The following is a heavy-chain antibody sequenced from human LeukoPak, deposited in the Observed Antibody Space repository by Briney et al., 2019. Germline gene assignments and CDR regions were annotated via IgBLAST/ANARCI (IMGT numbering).Heavy chain of an antibody. D-gene: IGHD2-2*03. CDR2: INPNSGGT. Sequence: ASVKVSCKASGYTFTGYYMHWVRQAPGQGLEWMGWINPNSGGTNYAQKFQGRVTMSRDTSISTAYMELSRLRSDDTAVYYCAVLDIVVVPADFMNRYNWFDPWGQGTLVTVSS. CDR1: GYTFTGYY. V-gene: IGHV1-2*02. CDR3: AVLDIVVVPADFMNRYNWFDP. J-gene: IGHJ5*02.